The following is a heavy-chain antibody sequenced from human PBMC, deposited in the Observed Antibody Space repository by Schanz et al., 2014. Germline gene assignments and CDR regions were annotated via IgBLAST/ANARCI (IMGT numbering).Heavy chain of an antibody. CDR3: ARDGGRDGYNLAFDV. CDR1: GFTFSNYW. CDR2: IKQDGSEK. D-gene: IGHD5-12*01. V-gene: IGHV3-7*03. J-gene: IGHJ3*01. Sequence: EMQVVESGGGSVQPGGSLRVSCAASGFTFSNYWMSWVRQAPGKGLEWVANIKQDGSEKFYVDSVKGRFIISRDSSKNTLFLQMNSLRAEDTAVYFCARDGGRDGYNLAFDVWGQGTLVTVSS.